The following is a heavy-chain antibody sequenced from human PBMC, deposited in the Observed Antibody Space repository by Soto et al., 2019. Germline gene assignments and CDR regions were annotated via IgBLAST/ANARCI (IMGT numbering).Heavy chain of an antibody. D-gene: IGHD3-3*01. Sequence: QVQLVQSEAEVKKPGASVKVSCKVSGNIFTSQYMHWVRQAPGQGLEWMAMINPSGGRTSYAQMFQGRVTMTRDTSTSTVHMELSSLRSEDTAVYYCFRDVGDWGQGTLVTVSS. CDR2: INPSGGRT. J-gene: IGHJ4*02. CDR3: FRDVGD. CDR1: GNIFTSQY. V-gene: IGHV1-46*03.